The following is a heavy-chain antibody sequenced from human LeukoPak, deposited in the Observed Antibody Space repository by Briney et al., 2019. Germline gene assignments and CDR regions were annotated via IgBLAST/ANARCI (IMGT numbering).Heavy chain of an antibody. CDR2: IYSGGFT. V-gene: IGHV3-53*01. CDR1: GFSVNNNY. J-gene: IGHJ3*02. Sequence: PGGSLRLSCAAAGFSVNNNYMSWVRQAPGKGLEWVSVIYSGGFTYYADSVKGRFTISRDNSKNTLYLQMNSLRAEDTAVYYCAAFDIWAQEDDAFDIWGQGTMVTVSS. CDR3: AAFDIWAQEDDAFDI. D-gene: IGHD3-9*01.